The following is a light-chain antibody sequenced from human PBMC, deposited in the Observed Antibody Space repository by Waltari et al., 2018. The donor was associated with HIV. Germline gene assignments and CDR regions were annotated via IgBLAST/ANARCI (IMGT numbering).Light chain of an antibody. Sequence: QSVLTQPPSVSGAPGQRVTISCTGSSSNIGAGYEVHWYQQLPGTGPKLLIYDINNRPSGVPALFSGSKSGTSAFLAISGLQAEDEADYYCQSYDSSLSGVLFGGGTKLTVL. CDR3: QSYDSSLSGVL. CDR2: DIN. J-gene: IGLJ2*01. CDR1: SSNIGAGYE. V-gene: IGLV1-40*01.